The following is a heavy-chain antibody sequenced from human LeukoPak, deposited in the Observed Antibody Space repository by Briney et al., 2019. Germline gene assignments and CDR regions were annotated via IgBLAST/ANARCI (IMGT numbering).Heavy chain of an antibody. CDR3: AKEGYYYGMDV. V-gene: IGHV3-9*01. Sequence: GGCLRLSCAASGFTFDDYAMHWVRQAPGKGLGWVSGISWNSGSIGYAGSVKGRFTISRDNAKNSLYLQMNSLRAEDPALYYCAKEGYYYGMDVWGKGTTVTVSS. J-gene: IGHJ6*01. CDR1: GFTFDDYA. CDR2: ISWNSGSI.